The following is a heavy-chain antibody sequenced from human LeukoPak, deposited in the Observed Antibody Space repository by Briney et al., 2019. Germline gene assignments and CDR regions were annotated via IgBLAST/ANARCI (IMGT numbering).Heavy chain of an antibody. V-gene: IGHV4-30-4*01. D-gene: IGHD3-22*01. CDR3: ARPYYYDSRIDP. Sequence: SQTLSLTCTVSGVSISSGDYYWSWIRQPPGKGLEWIGYTYYSGSTYYNPSLKSRVTISVDTSKTQFSLKLSSVTAADTAVYYCARPYYYDSRIDPWGQGTRVTVSS. CDR2: TYYSGST. J-gene: IGHJ5*02. CDR1: GVSISSGDYY.